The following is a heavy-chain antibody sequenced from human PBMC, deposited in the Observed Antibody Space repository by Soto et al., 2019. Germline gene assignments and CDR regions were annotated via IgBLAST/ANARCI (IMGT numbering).Heavy chain of an antibody. J-gene: IGHJ4*02. D-gene: IGHD6-13*01. CDR2: SSSSGNSM. V-gene: IGHV3-11*01. CDR1: GFTFSDHN. CDR3: ARRAASGRHFDH. Sequence: QVQLVESGGGLVMPGESLRLSCAASGFTFSDHNMSWIRQAPGKGLEWVSYSSSSGNSMYYADSVKGRFTVSRDNAENSLYLQMNSLRAEDTAVYYCARRAASGRHFDHWGQGTLVSVSS.